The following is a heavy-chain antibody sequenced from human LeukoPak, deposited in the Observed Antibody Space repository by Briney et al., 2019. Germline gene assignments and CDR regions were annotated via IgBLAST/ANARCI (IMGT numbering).Heavy chain of an antibody. D-gene: IGHD3-22*01. V-gene: IGHV1-69*04. Sequence: ASVKVSCKASGGTFSSYAISWVRQAPGQGLEWVGRIIPILGIANYAQTFQGRVTITADKSPSTAYMGMRSVGSEDRAVCYCRSPYYYDSSGYETGDYWGQGALVTGFS. CDR2: IIPILGIA. J-gene: IGHJ4*02. CDR1: GGTFSSYA. CDR3: RSPYYYDSSGYETGDY.